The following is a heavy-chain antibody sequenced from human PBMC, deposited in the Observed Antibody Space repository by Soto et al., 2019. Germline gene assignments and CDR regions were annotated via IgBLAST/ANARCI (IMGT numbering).Heavy chain of an antibody. CDR3: ARATEFEYSRTYYFDY. D-gene: IGHD6-6*01. J-gene: IGHJ4*02. CDR1: GYTFTSYY. V-gene: IGHV1-46*01. CDR2: INPSGGST. Sequence: ASVKISCKASGYTFTSYYMHWVRQAPGQGLEWMGIINPSGGSTSYAQKFQGRVTMTRDTSTSTVYMELSSLRSEDTAVYYCARATEFEYSRTYYFDYWGQGTLVTVSS.